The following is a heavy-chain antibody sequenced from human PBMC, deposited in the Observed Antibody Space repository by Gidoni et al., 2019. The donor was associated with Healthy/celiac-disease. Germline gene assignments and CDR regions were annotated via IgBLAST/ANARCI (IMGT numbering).Heavy chain of an antibody. Sequence: QVQLVESGGGVVQPGRSLRLSCAASGFTFSSYAMHWVRQAPGKGLEWVAVISYDGSNKYYADSVKGRFTISRDNSKNTLYLQMNSLRAEDTAVYYCARDKAVVVVAATVYGMDVWGQGTTVTVSS. CDR1: GFTFSSYA. D-gene: IGHD2-15*01. CDR2: ISYDGSNK. V-gene: IGHV3-30-3*01. CDR3: ARDKAVVVVAATVYGMDV. J-gene: IGHJ6*02.